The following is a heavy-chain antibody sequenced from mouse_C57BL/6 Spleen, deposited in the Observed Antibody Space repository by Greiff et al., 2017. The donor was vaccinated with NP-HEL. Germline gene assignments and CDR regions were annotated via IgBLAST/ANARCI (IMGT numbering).Heavy chain of an antibody. D-gene: IGHD2-5*01. J-gene: IGHJ4*01. CDR3: AKGIRHSNYGSMDY. CDR1: GFNIKNTY. V-gene: IGHV14-3*01. CDR2: IDPANGNT. Sequence: EVQLQESVAELVRPGASVKLSCTASGFNIKNTYMHWVKQRPEQGLEWIGRIDPANGNTKYAPKFQGKATITADTSSNTAYLQLSSLTSEDTAIYYCAKGIRHSNYGSMDYWGQGTSVTVSS.